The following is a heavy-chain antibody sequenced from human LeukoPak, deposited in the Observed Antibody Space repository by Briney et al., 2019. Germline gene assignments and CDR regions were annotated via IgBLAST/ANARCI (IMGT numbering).Heavy chain of an antibody. V-gene: IGHV1-18*01. CDR1: GYTFTSYG. CDR3: ARDQAATNTQVRFCLD. Sequence: ASVKVSCKASGYTFTSYGISWVRQASGQGLEWMGWISAYNGNTNYTQKLQGRVTMTTDTSTSTAYMELRGLRSDDAAVYYCARDQAATNTQVRFCLDWGQGTLVTVSS. J-gene: IGHJ4*02. D-gene: IGHD3-9*01. CDR2: ISAYNGNT.